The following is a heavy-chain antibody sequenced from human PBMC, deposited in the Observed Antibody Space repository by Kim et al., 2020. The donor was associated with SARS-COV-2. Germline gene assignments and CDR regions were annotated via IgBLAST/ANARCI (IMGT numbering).Heavy chain of an antibody. D-gene: IGHD2-2*01. V-gene: IGHV3-7*01. CDR1: GFTFSSYW. J-gene: IGHJ5*02. CDR3: ARDPTLGYCSSTSCTRWYNWFDP. Sequence: GGSLRLSCAASGFTFSSYWMSWVRQAPGKGLEWVANIKQDGSEKYYVDSVKGRFTISRDNAKNSLYLQMNSLRAEDTAVYYCARDPTLGYCSSTSCTRWYNWFDPWGQGTLVTVSS. CDR2: IKQDGSEK.